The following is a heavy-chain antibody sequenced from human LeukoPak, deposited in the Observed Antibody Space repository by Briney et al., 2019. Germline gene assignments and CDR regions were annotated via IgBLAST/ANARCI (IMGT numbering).Heavy chain of an antibody. CDR2: FNPNSGGT. D-gene: IGHD3-22*01. J-gene: IGHJ4*02. V-gene: IGHV1-2*02. CDR1: DYTFTSYG. Sequence: ASVKVSCKASDYTFTSYGISWVRQAPGQGLEWMGWFNPNSGGTNYAQKFQGRVTMTRDTSISTAYMELSRLRADDTAEYYCAGLRPQDYYDSSFRFDYWGQGTLVTVSS. CDR3: AGLRPQDYYDSSFRFDY.